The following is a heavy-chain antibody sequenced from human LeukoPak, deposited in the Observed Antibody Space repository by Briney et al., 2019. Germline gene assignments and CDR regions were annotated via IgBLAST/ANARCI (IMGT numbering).Heavy chain of an antibody. Sequence: GSLRLSCAASGFTFSSYAMNWVRQAPGKGLEWVSGVGGSGGGTYYADSVKGRFTISRDNSKTTLYLQMNSLRAEDTAVYYCAKDHRVYDKTPTAFDIWGQGTLVTVSS. CDR2: VGGSGGGT. V-gene: IGHV3-23*01. CDR3: AKDHRVYDKTPTAFDI. J-gene: IGHJ3*02. D-gene: IGHD5/OR15-5a*01. CDR1: GFTFSSYA.